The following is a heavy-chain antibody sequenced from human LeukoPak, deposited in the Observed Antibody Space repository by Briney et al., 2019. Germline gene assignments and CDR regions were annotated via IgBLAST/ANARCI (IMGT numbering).Heavy chain of an antibody. CDR3: ARDASSCYTDY. CDR1: GYTVSSET. J-gene: IGHJ4*02. Sequence: GGSLRPSCAVSGYTVSSETMNWVRQAPGKGLEWVSFMSGSGTYTSYAGPVKGRFIISRDNAKNSLYLQMNSLRVEDTAVYYCARDASSCYTDYWGQGTLVTVSS. V-gene: IGHV3-21*01. CDR2: MSGSGTYT. D-gene: IGHD2-15*01.